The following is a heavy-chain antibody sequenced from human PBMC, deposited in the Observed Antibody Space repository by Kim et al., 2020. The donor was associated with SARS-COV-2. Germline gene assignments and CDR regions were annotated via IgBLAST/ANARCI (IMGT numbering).Heavy chain of an antibody. CDR2: INSDGSST. CDR1: GFTFSSYW. V-gene: IGHV3-74*01. J-gene: IGHJ4*02. CDR3: ARGSRAMATTPGFYY. D-gene: IGHD5-12*01. Sequence: GGSLRLSCAASGFTFSSYWMHWVRQAPGKGLVWVSRINSDGSSTSYADSVKGRFTISRDNAKNTLYLQMNSLRAEDTAVYYCARGSRAMATTPGFYYWGQGTLVTVSS.